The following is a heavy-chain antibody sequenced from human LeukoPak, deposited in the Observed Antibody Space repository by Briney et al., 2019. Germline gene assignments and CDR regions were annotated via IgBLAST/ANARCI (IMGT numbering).Heavy chain of an antibody. Sequence: PSETLSLTCAVSGGSISSGGYSWSWIRQPPGKGLEWIGYIYHSGSTYYNPSLKSRVTISVDTSKNQFSLKLSSVTAADTAVYYCARHIDYYDSSGTDYWGQGTLVTVSS. CDR1: GGSISSGGYS. V-gene: IGHV4-30-2*03. CDR2: IYHSGST. J-gene: IGHJ4*02. CDR3: ARHIDYYDSSGTDY. D-gene: IGHD3-22*01.